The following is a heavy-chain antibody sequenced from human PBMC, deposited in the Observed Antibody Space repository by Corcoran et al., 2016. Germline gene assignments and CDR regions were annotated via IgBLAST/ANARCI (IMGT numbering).Heavy chain of an antibody. CDR2: INHSGST. D-gene: IGHD3-10*01. CDR1: GGSFSGYY. V-gene: IGHV4-34*01. J-gene: IGHJ4*02. Sequence: QVQLQQWGAGLLKPSETLSLTCAVYGGSFSGYYWSWIRQPPGKGLEWIGEINHSGSTNYNPSLKSRVTISVDTSKNQFSLKLSSVTAADTAVYYCARDPNYYGSGSGYYFDYWGQGTLVTISS. CDR3: ARDPNYYGSGSGYYFDY.